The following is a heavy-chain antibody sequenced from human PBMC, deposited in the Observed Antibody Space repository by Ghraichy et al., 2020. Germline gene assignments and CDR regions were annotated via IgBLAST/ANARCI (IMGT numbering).Heavy chain of an antibody. Sequence: LSLTCGAFGFSFSGNWMNWVRQAPGKGLEWVATIKQDGSEKYYVDAVKGRFTISRDNTKNTLYLQMNNLRADDTAVYYCVQRGSDFWGQGTLVTVSS. V-gene: IGHV3-7*03. D-gene: IGHD3-10*01. CDR3: VQRGSDF. CDR1: GFSFSGNW. CDR2: IKQDGSEK. J-gene: IGHJ4*02.